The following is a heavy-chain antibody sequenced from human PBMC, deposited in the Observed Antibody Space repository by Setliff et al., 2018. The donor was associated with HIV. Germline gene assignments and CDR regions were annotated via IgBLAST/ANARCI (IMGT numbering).Heavy chain of an antibody. J-gene: IGHJ6*03. CDR2: VSYSGKI. CDR1: GGPIGSSSYS. D-gene: IGHD3-10*01. Sequence: SETLSLTCSVSGGPIGSSSYSWAWIRQPPGKGLEWIGSVSYSGKIYYNPSLKSRAAISVDTSKNQISLKLSSVTAADTAVYYCASLDGSESPYIYYYYMDVWGKGTAVTVSS. CDR3: ASLDGSESPYIYYYYMDV. V-gene: IGHV4-39*01.